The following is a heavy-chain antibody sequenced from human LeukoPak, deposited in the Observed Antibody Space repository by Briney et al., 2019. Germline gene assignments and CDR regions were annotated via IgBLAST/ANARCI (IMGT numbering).Heavy chain of an antibody. J-gene: IGHJ4*02. CDR2: IYSGGST. D-gene: IGHD1-26*01. CDR3: ARAPEWEPPLDY. V-gene: IGHV3-66*01. CDR1: GFTVSSNY. Sequence: GGSLRLSCAASGFTVSSNYMSWVRQAPGKGLEWVSVIYSGGSTYYADSVKGRFTISRDNSKNTLYLQMNSLRAEDTAVYYCARAPEWEPPLDYWGQGTLVTVSS.